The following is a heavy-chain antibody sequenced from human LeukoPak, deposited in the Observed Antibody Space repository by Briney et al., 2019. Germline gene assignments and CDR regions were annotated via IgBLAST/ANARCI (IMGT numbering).Heavy chain of an antibody. J-gene: IGHJ6*03. V-gene: IGHV3-15*01. CDR3: TTNIVVVPAADYYYYMDV. D-gene: IGHD2-2*01. Sequence: PGWSLRLSCAASGFTFSNAWMSWVRQAPGKGLEWVGRIKSKTDGGTTDYAAPVKGRSTISRDDSKNTLYLQMNSLKTEDTAVYYCTTNIVVVPAADYYYYMDVWGKGTTVTVSS. CDR1: GFTFSNAW. CDR2: IKSKTDGGTT.